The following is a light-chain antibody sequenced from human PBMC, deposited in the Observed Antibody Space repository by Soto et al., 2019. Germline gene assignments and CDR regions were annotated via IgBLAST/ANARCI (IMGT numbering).Light chain of an antibody. CDR1: QSVSSSY. CDR3: QQYGSSIFT. CDR2: GAS. V-gene: IGKV3-20*01. Sequence: EIVLAQSPGTLSLSPGERATLSCRASQSVSSSYLAWYQQKPCQAPRLLIYGASGRATGIPDRFSGSGSGTDFTLTISRLEPEDFAVYSCQQYGSSIFTFGPGTKVDIK. J-gene: IGKJ3*01.